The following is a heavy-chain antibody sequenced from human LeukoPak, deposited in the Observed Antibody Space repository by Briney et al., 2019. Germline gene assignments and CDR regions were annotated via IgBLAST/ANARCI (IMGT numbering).Heavy chain of an antibody. CDR1: GGSIGNYC. CDR3: ARGGSSGYDPFDY. Sequence: SQTLSLTCTVSGGSIGNYCWSWIRQPPGKGLEWIGYIFYSGSTNYNPSLKSRVTISVDTSKNQFSLKVTSVTAADTAVYYCARGGSSGYDPFDYWGQGTLVIVSS. CDR2: IFYSGST. J-gene: IGHJ4*02. V-gene: IGHV4-59*01. D-gene: IGHD5-12*01.